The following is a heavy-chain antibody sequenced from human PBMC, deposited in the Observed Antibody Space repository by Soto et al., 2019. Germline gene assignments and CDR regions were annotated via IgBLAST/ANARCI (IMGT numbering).Heavy chain of an antibody. CDR3: ARGVVVPAAMVLGWFDP. V-gene: IGHV1-69*05. J-gene: IGHJ5*02. CDR1: GGTFSSYA. Sequence: SVKVSCKASGGTFSSYAISWVRQAPGQGLEWMGWISPLFGTANYAQKFQGRATMTTDKSTSTAYMELRSLRSDDTAVYYCARGVVVPAAMVLGWFDPWGQGTLVTVSS. D-gene: IGHD2-2*01. CDR2: ISPLFGTA.